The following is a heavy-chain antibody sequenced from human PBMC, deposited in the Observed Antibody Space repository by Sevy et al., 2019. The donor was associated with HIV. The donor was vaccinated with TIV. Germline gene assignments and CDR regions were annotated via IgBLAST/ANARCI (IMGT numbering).Heavy chain of an antibody. Sequence: GGSLRLSCAASGFTFSNYFIHWVRQAPGKGLEWVAVIWYDGSNKYYADSVKGRFTVSRDNSENTLYLQMNSLRPEDTGVYYCAGETMGIARIDPWGQGTLVTVSS. J-gene: IGHJ5*02. CDR2: IWYDGSNK. CDR3: AGETMGIARIDP. CDR1: GFTFSNYF. V-gene: IGHV3-33*08. D-gene: IGHD6-13*01.